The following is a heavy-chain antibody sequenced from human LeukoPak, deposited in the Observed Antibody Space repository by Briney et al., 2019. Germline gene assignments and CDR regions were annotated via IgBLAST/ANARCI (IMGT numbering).Heavy chain of an antibody. CDR3: ARGGGYYYYMDV. CDR1: GYTFTSYD. V-gene: IGHV1-8*01. D-gene: IGHD4-23*01. CDR2: MNPNSGHT. J-gene: IGHJ6*03. Sequence: ASVKVSCKGSGYTFTSYDINWVRQATGQGLEWVGWMNPNSGHTGYAQKFQGRVTMTRNTSISTAYMELSSLRSEDTAVYYCARGGGYYYYMDVWGKGTTVTVSS.